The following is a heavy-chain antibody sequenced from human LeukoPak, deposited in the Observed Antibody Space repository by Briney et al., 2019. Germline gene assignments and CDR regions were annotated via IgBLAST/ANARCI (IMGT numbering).Heavy chain of an antibody. Sequence: SGGSLRLSCAASGFTFSSYAMHWVRQAPGKGLEWVAVISYDGSNKYYADSVKGRFTISRDNSKNTLYLQMNSLRAEDTAVYYRARGRRNWFDPWGQGTLVTVSS. CDR2: ISYDGSNK. CDR3: ARGRRNWFDP. V-gene: IGHV3-30-3*01. CDR1: GFTFSSYA. J-gene: IGHJ5*02.